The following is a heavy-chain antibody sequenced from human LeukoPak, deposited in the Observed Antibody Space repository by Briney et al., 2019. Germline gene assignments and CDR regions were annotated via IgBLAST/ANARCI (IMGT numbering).Heavy chain of an antibody. D-gene: IGHD4-17*01. CDR1: GFTFSSYS. J-gene: IGHJ4*02. CDR2: ISSSSSYI. CDR3: ARDAGGYGDYAANY. Sequence: PGGSLRLSCAASGFTFSSYSMNWVRQAPGKELEWVSSISSSSSYIYYADSVKGRFTISRDNAKNSLYLQMNSLRAEDTAVYYCARDAGGYGDYAANYWGQGTLVTVSS. V-gene: IGHV3-21*01.